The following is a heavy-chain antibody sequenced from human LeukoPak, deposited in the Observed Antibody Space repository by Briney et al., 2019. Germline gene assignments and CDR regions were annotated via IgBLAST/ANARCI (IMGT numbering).Heavy chain of an antibody. D-gene: IGHD3-22*01. Sequence: ASVKVSCKASGGTFSSYAISWVRQAPGQGLEWMGGIIPIFGTANYAQKFQGRVTITADESTSTAYMELSSLRSEDTAVYYCARDKVPNYYDSSGYYSHWFDPWGQGTLVTVSS. CDR3: ARDKVPNYYDSSGYYSHWFDP. V-gene: IGHV1-69*13. J-gene: IGHJ5*02. CDR2: IIPIFGTA. CDR1: GGTFSSYA.